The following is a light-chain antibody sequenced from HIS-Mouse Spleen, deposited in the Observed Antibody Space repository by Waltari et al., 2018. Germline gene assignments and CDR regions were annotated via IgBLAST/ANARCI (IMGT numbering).Light chain of an antibody. V-gene: IGLV3-10*01. CDR1: ALPNKY. CDR2: EDS. Sequence: SYELTPPPSVSVSPGQTSRLTCSGHALPNKYAYWYQQKSGQAPGLVIYEDSKRASGIPEGVSGSSSGTMATLTISGAQVEDETDYYCYATESSGNPRVFGGGTNVTVL. J-gene: IGLJ2*01. CDR3: YATESSGNPRV.